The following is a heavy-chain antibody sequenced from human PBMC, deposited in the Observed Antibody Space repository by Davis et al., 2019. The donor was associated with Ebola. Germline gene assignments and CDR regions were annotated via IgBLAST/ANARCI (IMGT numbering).Heavy chain of an antibody. Sequence: GESLKISCAASGFTFSSYAMSWVRQAPGKGLEWVSAISGSGGSTYYADSVKGRFTISRDNSKNTLYLQMNSLRAEDTAVYYCARGSFDDILTGYYYYYGMDVWGQGTTVTVSS. J-gene: IGHJ6*02. V-gene: IGHV3-23*01. D-gene: IGHD3-9*01. CDR2: ISGSGGST. CDR1: GFTFSSYA. CDR3: ARGSFDDILTGYYYYYGMDV.